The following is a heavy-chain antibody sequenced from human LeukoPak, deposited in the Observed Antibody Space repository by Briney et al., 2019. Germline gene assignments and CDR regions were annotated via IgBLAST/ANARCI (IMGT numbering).Heavy chain of an antibody. Sequence: QPGGSLRLSCAASGFTFSSYSMSWVRQAPGKGLEWVSYISSSSSAIYYADSVKGRFTISRDNAKNSLYPQMNGLRAEDTAVYYCARDPDYYGSGDAFDIWGQGTMVTVSS. CDR3: ARDPDYYGSGDAFDI. CDR1: GFTFSSYS. D-gene: IGHD3-10*01. V-gene: IGHV3-48*01. J-gene: IGHJ3*02. CDR2: ISSSSSAI.